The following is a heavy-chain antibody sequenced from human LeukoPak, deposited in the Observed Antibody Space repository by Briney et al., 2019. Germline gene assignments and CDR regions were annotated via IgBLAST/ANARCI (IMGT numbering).Heavy chain of an antibody. CDR2: IHYSGST. CDR1: GVSISTDY. D-gene: IGHD4/OR15-4a*01. V-gene: IGHV4-59*13. J-gene: IGHJ4*02. CDR3: ARDAGATAD. Sequence: SETLSLTCTVSGVSISTDYWTWVRLSPGKGLEWIGYIHYSGSTSYNPSLKSRVTISVDTSKNQFSLKLTSVTSADTAVYYCARDAGATADWGQGALVTVSS.